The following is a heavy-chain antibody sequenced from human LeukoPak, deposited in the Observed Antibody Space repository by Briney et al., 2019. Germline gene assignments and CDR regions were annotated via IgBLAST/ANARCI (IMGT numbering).Heavy chain of an antibody. CDR2: IIPILDLA. V-gene: IGHV1-69*04. CDR3: ATPSRTEDGDYGVC. J-gene: IGHJ4*02. CDR1: GGTFSSYA. Sequence: SVKVSCKASGGTFSSYAISWVRQAPGHGLEWMGRIIPILDLAHYTQKFQGRLTITADKSTNTSYMELTSLTAEDTAVYYCATPSRTEDGDYGVCWGQGTLVTVSS. D-gene: IGHD4-17*01.